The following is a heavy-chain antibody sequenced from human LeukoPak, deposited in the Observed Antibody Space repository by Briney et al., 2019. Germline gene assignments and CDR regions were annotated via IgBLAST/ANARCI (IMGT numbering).Heavy chain of an antibody. J-gene: IGHJ4*02. CDR3: VRGLGDSSGYYFSAN. Sequence: SVKVSCKTSGGTFSTSAISWVRRAPGQGLEWMGGIIPIFGTGNYAQKFQGRVTITADEFTSTAYMELSSLTSEDTAVYYCVRGLGDSSGYYFSANWGQGTLVTVSS. V-gene: IGHV1-69*13. CDR1: GGTFSTSA. D-gene: IGHD3-22*01. CDR2: IIPIFGTG.